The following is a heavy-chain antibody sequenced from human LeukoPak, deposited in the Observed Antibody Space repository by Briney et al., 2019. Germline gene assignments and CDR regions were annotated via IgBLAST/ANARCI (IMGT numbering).Heavy chain of an antibody. CDR2: ITTTSSCI. CDR1: GFTFSSYT. D-gene: IGHD6-13*01. CDR3: ASDSSSSPAYYHYYMDA. V-gene: IGHV3-21*01. Sequence: GGSLRLSCAASGFTFSSYTMNWVRQAPGKGLEWVSSITTTSSCIYYADSVKGRFTISRDNAKSSLFLQMNSLRAEDTGVYYCASDSSSSPAYYHYYMDAWGKGTTVTVSS. J-gene: IGHJ6*03.